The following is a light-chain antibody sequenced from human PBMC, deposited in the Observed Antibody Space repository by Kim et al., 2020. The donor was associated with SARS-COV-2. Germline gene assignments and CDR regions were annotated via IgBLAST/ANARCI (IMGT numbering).Light chain of an antibody. CDR1: ESIGSW. CDR3: QQYSSYST. J-gene: IGKJ2*02. Sequence: DIQMTQSPSTLSASVGDRVTITCRASESIGSWLAWYQGKPGKAPMLLIYDASVLESGVPSRFSGSESGTEFTLTISSLQPDDFATYYCQQYSSYSTFGQGTKLEIK. V-gene: IGKV1-5*01. CDR2: DAS.